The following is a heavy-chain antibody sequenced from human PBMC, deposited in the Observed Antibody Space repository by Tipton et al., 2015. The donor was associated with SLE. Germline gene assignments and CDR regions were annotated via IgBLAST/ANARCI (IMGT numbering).Heavy chain of an antibody. Sequence: GLVKPSETLSLTCTVSGGSISSLYWSWIRQPPGKGLEWIGYISYNGRTNYNPSLKSRVTISVDRSKDQFSLNLNSVTAADTAVYYCARDAYDVGGYDIDGLGYYDLWGRGTLVTVSS. CDR3: ARDAYDVGGYDIDGLGYYDL. J-gene: IGHJ2*01. CDR1: GGSISSLY. CDR2: ISYNGRT. D-gene: IGHD3-22*01. V-gene: IGHV4-59*11.